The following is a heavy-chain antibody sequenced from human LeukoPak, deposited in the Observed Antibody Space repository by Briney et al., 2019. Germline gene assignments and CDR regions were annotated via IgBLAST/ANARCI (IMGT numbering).Heavy chain of an antibody. D-gene: IGHD3-9*01. Sequence: GGSLRLSCAASGFTFSNYAMSWVRQGPGEGLEWVSAISGSGGSTYYADSVKGRFTISRDNSKNTLYLQMNSLRAEDTAVYYCAKDGLRYFDWLSRHYFDYWGQGTLVTVSS. J-gene: IGHJ4*02. CDR3: AKDGLRYFDWLSRHYFDY. CDR2: ISGSGGST. CDR1: GFTFSNYA. V-gene: IGHV3-23*01.